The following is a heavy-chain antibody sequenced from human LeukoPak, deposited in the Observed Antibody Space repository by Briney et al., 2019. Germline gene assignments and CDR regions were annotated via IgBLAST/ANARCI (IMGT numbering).Heavy chain of an antibody. V-gene: IGHV1-69*13. J-gene: IGHJ4*02. CDR3: ARARSSGWYGGHYHFDY. D-gene: IGHD6-19*01. Sequence: SVKVSCKASGGTSSSYAISWVRQAPGQGLEWMGGIIPIFGTANYAQKFQGRVTITADESTSTAYMELSSLRSEDTAVYYCARARSSGWYGGHYHFDYRGQGTLVTVSS. CDR1: GGTSSSYA. CDR2: IIPIFGTA.